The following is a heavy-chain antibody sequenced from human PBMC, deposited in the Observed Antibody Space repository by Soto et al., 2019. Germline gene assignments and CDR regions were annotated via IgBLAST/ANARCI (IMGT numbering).Heavy chain of an antibody. CDR2: ISNSGSNR. V-gene: IGHV3-23*01. CDR3: ARRGRTLPHYSYYMDV. CDR1: GFTFSHYV. Sequence: EVQLLEYGGGLVQPGGSLRLSCAASGFTFSHYVLSWVRQAPGKGLEWVSSISNSGSNRYYAESVKGRVTISIDNSNNTLYLQMNSLRAEDTALYYCARRGRTLPHYSYYMDVWGKGTTVTVSS. J-gene: IGHJ6*03.